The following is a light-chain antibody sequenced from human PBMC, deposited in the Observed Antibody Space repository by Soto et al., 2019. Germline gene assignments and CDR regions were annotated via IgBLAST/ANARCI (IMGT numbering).Light chain of an antibody. V-gene: IGKV1-9*01. J-gene: IGKJ5*01. CDR2: GAT. Sequence: DIHLTQSPSFLSASVGDRVTITGRVSQGIRSYLAWYRQTPGKTPRILIYGATTFQSGVPSRFSGSGSGTDFALTISSLQPEDFATYYCQQLKSYVTFGQGTRLEIK. CDR3: QQLKSYVT. CDR1: QGIRSY.